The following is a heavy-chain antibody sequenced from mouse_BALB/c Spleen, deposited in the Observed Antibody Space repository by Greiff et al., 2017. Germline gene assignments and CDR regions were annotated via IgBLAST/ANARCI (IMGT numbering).Heavy chain of an antibody. CDR2: IYPSDSYT. CDR1: GYTFTSYW. V-gene: IGHV1-69*02. CDR3: TRPDYDYDWFAY. D-gene: IGHD2-4*01. J-gene: IGHJ3*01. Sequence: VQLQQPGAELVRPGASVKLSCKASGYTFTSYWINWVKQRPGQGLEWIGNIYPSDSYTNYNQKFKDKATLTVDKSSSTAYMQLSSPTSEDSAVYYRTRPDYDYDWFAYWGQGTLVTVSA.